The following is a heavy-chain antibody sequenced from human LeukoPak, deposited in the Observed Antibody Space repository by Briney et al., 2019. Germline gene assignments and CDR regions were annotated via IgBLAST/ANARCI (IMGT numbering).Heavy chain of an antibody. CDR1: GGSISSYY. V-gene: IGHV4-59*01. Sequence: KASETLSLTCTVSGGSISSYYWSWIRQPPGKGLEWIGYIYYSGSTNYNPSLKSRVTISVDTSKNQFSLKLSSVTAADTAVYYCARVSSSSWPVYYYYMDVWGKGTTVTVSS. J-gene: IGHJ6*03. CDR3: ARVSSSSWPVYYYYMDV. D-gene: IGHD6-13*01. CDR2: IYYSGST.